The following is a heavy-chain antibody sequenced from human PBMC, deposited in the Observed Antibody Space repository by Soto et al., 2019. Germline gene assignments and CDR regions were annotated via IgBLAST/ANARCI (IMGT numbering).Heavy chain of an antibody. D-gene: IGHD6-19*01. Sequence: EVQLVESGGGLVKPGGSLRLSCAASGFTFSSYSMNWVRQAPGKGLEWVSSISSSSSYIYYADSVKGRFTISRDNAKNSLYLQMNSLRAEDTAVYYCAREGIVVAGYYFDYWGQGTLVTVSS. CDR1: GFTFSSYS. V-gene: IGHV3-21*01. J-gene: IGHJ4*02. CDR3: AREGIVVAGYYFDY. CDR2: ISSSSSYI.